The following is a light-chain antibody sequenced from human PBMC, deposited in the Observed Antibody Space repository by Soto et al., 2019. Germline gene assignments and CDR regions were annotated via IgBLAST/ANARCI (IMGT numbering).Light chain of an antibody. CDR1: QGIRND. V-gene: IGKV1-6*01. J-gene: IGKJ4*01. CDR3: LQDYNYPLT. CDR2: AAS. Sequence: AIQMPQSPSSLSASVGDRVTITCRASQGIRNDLGWYQQKPGKAPKLLMYAASSLQSGVPSRFSGSGSGTDFTLTISSLQPEDFATYYCLQDYNYPLTFGGGTKVEIK.